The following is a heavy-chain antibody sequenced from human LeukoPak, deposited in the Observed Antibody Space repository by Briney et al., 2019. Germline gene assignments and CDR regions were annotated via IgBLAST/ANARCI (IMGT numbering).Heavy chain of an antibody. CDR2: INAGNGNT. D-gene: IGHD3-10*01. V-gene: IGHV1-3*01. CDR3: ARDSASGSHPSWFDP. CDR1: GYTFTSYA. Sequence: EASVKVSCKASGYTFTSYAMHWVRQAPGQRLEWMGWINAGNGNTKYSQKFQGRVTITRDTSASTAYMELSSLRSEDTAVYYCARDSASGSHPSWFDPWGQGTLVTASS. J-gene: IGHJ5*02.